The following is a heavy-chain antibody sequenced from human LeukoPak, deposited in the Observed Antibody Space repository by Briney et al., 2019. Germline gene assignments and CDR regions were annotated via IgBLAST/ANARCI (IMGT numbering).Heavy chain of an antibody. CDR3: ARFHCSSINCPFDY. CDR1: GGSISSGDYY. V-gene: IGHV4-30-4*01. J-gene: IGHJ4*02. Sequence: SETLSLTCTVSGGSISSGDYYWSWIRQPPGKGLEWIGYIYYSGSTYYNPSLKSRVTTSVDTSKNQFSLKLSSVTAADTAVYYCARFHCSSINCPFDYWGQGTLVTVSS. D-gene: IGHD2-2*01. CDR2: IYYSGST.